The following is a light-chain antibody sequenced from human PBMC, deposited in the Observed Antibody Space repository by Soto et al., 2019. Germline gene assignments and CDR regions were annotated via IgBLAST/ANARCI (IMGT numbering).Light chain of an antibody. V-gene: IGLV1-51*01. CDR2: DAN. J-gene: IGLJ2*01. Sequence: QSVLTQPPSVSAAPGQKVTISCSGSSSNIGKNYVSWYQQLPGTAPKLLIYDANKRPPGIPDRFSGSRSGTSATLGITGLQIGDEADYYCGTWDISLSVLMVFGGGTKLTVL. CDR3: GTWDISLSVLMV. CDR1: SSNIGKNY.